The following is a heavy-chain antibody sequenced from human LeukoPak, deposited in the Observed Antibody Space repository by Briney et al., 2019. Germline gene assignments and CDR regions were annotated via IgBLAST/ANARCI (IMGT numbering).Heavy chain of an antibody. CDR3: ARDPGVVVTVFDY. D-gene: IGHD2-21*02. V-gene: IGHV3-23*01. J-gene: IGHJ4*02. Sequence: GGSLRPSCAASGFTFSTYAMNWVRQAPGKGLEWVSGISGSGGRTYYADSVKGRFTLSRDNSKNTLYLQMNSLRAEDTAVYYCARDPGVVVTVFDYWGQGALVTVSS. CDR1: GFTFSTYA. CDR2: ISGSGGRT.